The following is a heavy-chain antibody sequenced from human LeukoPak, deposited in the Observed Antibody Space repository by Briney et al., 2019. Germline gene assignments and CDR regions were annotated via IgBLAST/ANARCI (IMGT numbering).Heavy chain of an antibody. CDR2: ISSSGSTI. CDR1: GFTFSDYY. J-gene: IGHJ4*02. Sequence: GGSLRLSCAASGFTFSDYYMSWIRQAPGKGLEWVSYISSSGSTIYYADSVEGRFTISRDNAKNSLYLQMNSLRAEDTAVYYCARDTRGSSSRKNHHLDYWGQGTLVTVSS. CDR3: ARDTRGSSSRKNHHLDY. V-gene: IGHV3-11*04. D-gene: IGHD6-6*01.